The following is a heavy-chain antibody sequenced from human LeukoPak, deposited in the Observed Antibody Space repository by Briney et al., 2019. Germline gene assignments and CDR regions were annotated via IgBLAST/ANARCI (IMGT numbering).Heavy chain of an antibody. CDR1: GGSISSSSYY. CDR2: IYYSGST. Sequence: SETLSLTCTVSGGSISSSSYYWGWIRQPPGKGLEWIGSIYYSGSTCYNPSLKSRVTISVDTSKNQFSLKLSSVTAADTAVYYCARQQYQLLYCWFDPWGQGTLVTVSS. V-gene: IGHV4-39*01. J-gene: IGHJ5*02. CDR3: ARQQYQLLYCWFDP. D-gene: IGHD2-2*02.